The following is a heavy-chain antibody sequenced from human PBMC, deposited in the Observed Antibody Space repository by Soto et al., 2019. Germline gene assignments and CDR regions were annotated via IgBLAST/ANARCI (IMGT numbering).Heavy chain of an antibody. J-gene: IGHJ5*02. V-gene: IGHV4-31*03. CDR1: GGSISSGGYY. CDR3: ARSVFP. CDR2: IYYSGST. Sequence: QVQLQESGPGLVKPSQTLSLTCTVSGGSISSGGYYWTWIRQHPGKGLEWIGYIYYSGSTYYSPSLKSRGTISLYTSKNQFPLNLSSVPGADTAVYYCARSVFPWGQGTLVTVSS.